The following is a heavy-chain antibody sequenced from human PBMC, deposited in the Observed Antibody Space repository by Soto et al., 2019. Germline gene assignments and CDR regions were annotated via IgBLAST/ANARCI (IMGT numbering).Heavy chain of an antibody. CDR3: ARDYYGSGSYYRPFDY. V-gene: IGHV1-69*13. J-gene: IGHJ4*02. CDR2: IIPIFGTA. D-gene: IGHD3-10*01. CDR1: GGTFSSYA. Sequence: ASVKVSCKASGGTFSSYAISWVRQAPGQGLEWMGGIIPIFGTANYAQKFQGRVTITADESTSTAYMELSSLRSEDTAVYYCARDYYGSGSYYRPFDYWGEGTLVTVYS.